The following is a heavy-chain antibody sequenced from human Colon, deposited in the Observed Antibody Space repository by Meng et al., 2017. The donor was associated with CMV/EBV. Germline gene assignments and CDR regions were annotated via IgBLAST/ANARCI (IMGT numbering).Heavy chain of an antibody. CDR1: GYTFTSYA. CDR2: INTNTGTP. D-gene: IGHD3-9*01. CDR3: ARVMYYDILTGPSFDY. V-gene: IGHV7-4-1*02. Sequence: SGYTFTSYAMNWVRKAPGQGLEWMGWINTNTGTPTYAQGFTGHFVFSLDTSVSTAYLQISSLKAEDTAVYYCARVMYYDILTGPSFDYWGQGTLVTVSS. J-gene: IGHJ4*02.